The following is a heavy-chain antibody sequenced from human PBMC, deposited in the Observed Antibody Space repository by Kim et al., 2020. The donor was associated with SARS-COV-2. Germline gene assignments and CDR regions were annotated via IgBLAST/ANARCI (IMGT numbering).Heavy chain of an antibody. V-gene: IGHV3-21*01. J-gene: IGHJ6*02. D-gene: IGHD5-12*01. CDR3: ARDSGYDFYYYGMDV. Sequence: GGSLRLSCAASGFTFSSYSMNWVRQAPGKGLEWVSSISSSSSYIYYADSVKGRFTISRDNAKNSLYLQMNSLRAEDTAVYYCARDSGYDFYYYGMDVWGQGTTVTVSS. CDR2: ISSSSSYI. CDR1: GFTFSSYS.